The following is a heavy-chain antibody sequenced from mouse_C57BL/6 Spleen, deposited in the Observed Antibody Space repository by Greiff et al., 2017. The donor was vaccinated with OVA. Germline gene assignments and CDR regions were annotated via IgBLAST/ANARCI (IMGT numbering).Heavy chain of an antibody. CDR1: GYTFTDYY. J-gene: IGHJ1*03. V-gene: IGHV1-26*01. CDR3: ARWYYGSPYFDV. Sequence: EVQLQQSGPELVKPGASVKISCKASGYTFTDYYMNWVKQSHGKSLEWIGDITPNNGGTSYNQKFKGKATLTVDKSSSTAYMELRSLSSEDSAVYYCARWYYGSPYFDVWGTGTTVTVSS. D-gene: IGHD1-1*01. CDR2: ITPNNGGT.